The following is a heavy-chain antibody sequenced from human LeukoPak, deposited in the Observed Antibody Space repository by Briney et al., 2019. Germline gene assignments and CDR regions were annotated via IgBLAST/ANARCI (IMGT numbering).Heavy chain of an antibody. CDR1: GYTFTSYG. D-gene: IGHD5-12*01. V-gene: IGHV1-18*01. J-gene: IGHJ4*02. Sequence: ASVKVSCKASGYTFTSYGISWVRQAPGQGLEWMGWISAYNGNTNYAQKLQGRVTMTTDTSTSTAYMELRSLRSDDTAVYYCARVLGRDIVVTSSSDYWGQGTLVTVSS. CDR3: ARVLGRDIVVTSSSDY. CDR2: ISAYNGNT.